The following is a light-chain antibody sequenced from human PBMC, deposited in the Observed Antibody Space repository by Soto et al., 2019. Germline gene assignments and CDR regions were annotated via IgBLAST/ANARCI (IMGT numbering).Light chain of an antibody. Sequence: QSALTQPASVSGSPGQSITISCTGTSSDIGAYKYVSWYQQHPGKAPKLVFYEVSNRPSGVSNRFSASKSGNTASLTISGLQAEDEADYYCTSFTSSSTLWVFGGGTKVTVL. CDR3: TSFTSSSTLWV. CDR2: EVS. CDR1: SSDIGAYKY. J-gene: IGLJ3*02. V-gene: IGLV2-14*01.